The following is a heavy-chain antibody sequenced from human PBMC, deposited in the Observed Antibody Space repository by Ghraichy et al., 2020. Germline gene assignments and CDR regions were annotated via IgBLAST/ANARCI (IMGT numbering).Heavy chain of an antibody. CDR1: GFTFSSYA. D-gene: IGHD3-3*01. CDR3: ASRITTKMDYYYYYGMDV. Sequence: GGSLRLSCAASGFTFSSYAMSWVRQAPGKGLEWVSAISGSGGSTYYADSVKGRFTISRDNSKNTLYLQMNSLRAEDTAVYYCASRITTKMDYYYYYGMDVWGQGTTVTVSS. J-gene: IGHJ6*02. CDR2: ISGSGGST. V-gene: IGHV3-23*01.